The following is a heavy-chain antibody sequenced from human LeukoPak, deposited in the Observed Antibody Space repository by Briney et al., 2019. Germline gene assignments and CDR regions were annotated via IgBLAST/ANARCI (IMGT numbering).Heavy chain of an antibody. CDR2: ISSKGGST. CDR1: GFTFSRYG. V-gene: IGHV3-64*01. J-gene: IGHJ4*02. Sequence: GGSLRLSCAASGFTFSRYGMHWARQAPGKGLEYVSGISSKGGSTYYASSVKGRFTISRDNSKNTLYLQMGSLRAEDMAVYYCAREDYGTEKFDYWGQGTLVIVSS. CDR3: AREDYGTEKFDY. D-gene: IGHD4-17*01.